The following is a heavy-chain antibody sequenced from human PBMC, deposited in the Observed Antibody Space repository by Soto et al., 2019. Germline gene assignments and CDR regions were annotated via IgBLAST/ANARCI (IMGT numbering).Heavy chain of an antibody. Sequence: EVQLVESGGGLVQPGGSLRLSCAASGFTFSSYDMHWVRQATGKGLEWVSAIGTAGDTYYPCSVKGRFTISRENAKNSLYLQMNRLRAEDTAVYYCARLKRLLWFGVSLYGMDVWGQGTTVTVSS. CDR2: IGTAGDT. J-gene: IGHJ6*02. CDR1: GFTFSSYD. V-gene: IGHV3-13*01. CDR3: ARLKRLLWFGVSLYGMDV. D-gene: IGHD3-10*01.